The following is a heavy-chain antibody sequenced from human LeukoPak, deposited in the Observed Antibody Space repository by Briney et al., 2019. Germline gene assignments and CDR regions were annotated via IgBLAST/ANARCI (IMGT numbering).Heavy chain of an antibody. Sequence: AASVKVSCKVSGYTLTELSMHWVRQAPGKGLEWMGGFDPEDGETIYAQKFQGRVTMTEDTSTDTAYMELSSLRSEDTAVYYCATDNGSSWYGGWAFDIWGQGTMVTVSS. V-gene: IGHV1-24*01. D-gene: IGHD6-13*01. CDR1: GYTLTELS. CDR3: ATDNGSSWYGGWAFDI. J-gene: IGHJ3*02. CDR2: FDPEDGET.